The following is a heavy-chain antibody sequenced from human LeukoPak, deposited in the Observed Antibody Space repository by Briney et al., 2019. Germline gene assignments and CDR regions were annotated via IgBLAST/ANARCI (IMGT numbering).Heavy chain of an antibody. Sequence: GGSLRLSCAASGFSFISYGMHWVRQAPGKGLEWVGFISDDGRRTDYADSVKGRFTISRDNSKNTLYLQMNSLRAEDTAVYYCAKRPSDYGDYVSYFDYWGQGTLVTVSS. J-gene: IGHJ4*02. CDR2: ISDDGRRT. CDR1: GFSFISYG. V-gene: IGHV3-30*18. CDR3: AKRPSDYGDYVSYFDY. D-gene: IGHD4-17*01.